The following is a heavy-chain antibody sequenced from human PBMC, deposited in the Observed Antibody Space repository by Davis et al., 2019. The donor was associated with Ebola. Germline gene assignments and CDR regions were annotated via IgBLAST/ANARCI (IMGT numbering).Heavy chain of an antibody. Sequence: GESLKISCAASGFIFSDYYMSWLRQASGKGLEWVSYISSSSSYTNYADSVKGRFTISRDTAKNSLYLQMNSRRAEDTAVYYCASLEYSSSSRYFDYWGQGTVVTVSS. CDR3: ASLEYSSSSRYFDY. D-gene: IGHD6-6*01. CDR2: ISSSSSYT. V-gene: IGHV3-11*06. J-gene: IGHJ4*02. CDR1: GFIFSDYY.